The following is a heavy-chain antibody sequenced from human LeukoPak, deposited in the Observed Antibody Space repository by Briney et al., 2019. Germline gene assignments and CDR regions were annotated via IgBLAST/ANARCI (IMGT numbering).Heavy chain of an antibody. J-gene: IGHJ3*02. Sequence: ASVKVSCKASGYTFTSYDINWVGQATGQGLEWMGWMNPNSGNTCYAQKFHGRVTMTSNTSISPAYMELSSLRSEDTAVYYCASVQQLADPDAFDIWGQGTMVTVSS. CDR1: GYTFTSYD. CDR3: ASVQQLADPDAFDI. V-gene: IGHV1-8*01. CDR2: MNPNSGNT. D-gene: IGHD6-13*01.